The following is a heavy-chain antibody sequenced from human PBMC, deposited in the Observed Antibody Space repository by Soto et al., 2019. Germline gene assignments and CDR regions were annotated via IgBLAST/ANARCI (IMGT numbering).Heavy chain of an antibody. J-gene: IGHJ4*02. CDR2: ISGSGGST. CDR1: GFTFSSYA. CDR3: ATWDIVLMVYAH. D-gene: IGHD2-8*01. Sequence: GGSLRLSCAASGFTFSSYAMSWVRQAPGKGLEWVSAISGSGGSTYYADSVKGRFTISRDNSKNTLYLQMNSLRAEDTAVYYCATWDIVLMVYAHWGQGTLVTVSS. V-gene: IGHV3-23*01.